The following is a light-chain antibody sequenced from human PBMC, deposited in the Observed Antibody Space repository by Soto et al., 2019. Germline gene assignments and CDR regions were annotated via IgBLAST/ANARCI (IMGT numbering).Light chain of an antibody. CDR3: SSYTGSSTI. V-gene: IGLV2-14*01. CDR2: EVS. J-gene: IGLJ1*01. Sequence: QSALTQPASVSGSPGQSITISCTGTSSDVGGYNYVSWYQQHPGTAPKLMIYEVSNRPSGVSNRFSGSKSDNTASLTISGLQAEDEADYYCSSYTGSSTIFGTGTKGTVL. CDR1: SSDVGGYNY.